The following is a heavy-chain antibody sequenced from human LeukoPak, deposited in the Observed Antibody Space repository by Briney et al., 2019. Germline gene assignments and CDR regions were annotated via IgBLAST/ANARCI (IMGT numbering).Heavy chain of an antibody. V-gene: IGHV4-39*07. D-gene: IGHD3-10*01. Sequence: SETLSLTCTVSGGSLSSSSYYWGWIGQPPGKGLEWIGSIYYSGSTYYNPSLKSRVTISVDTSKNQFSLKLSSVTAADTAVYYCARDFGYYGSGSYFFPPGAFDIWGQGTMVTVSS. J-gene: IGHJ3*02. CDR3: ARDFGYYGSGSYFFPPGAFDI. CDR1: GGSLSSSSYY. CDR2: IYYSGST.